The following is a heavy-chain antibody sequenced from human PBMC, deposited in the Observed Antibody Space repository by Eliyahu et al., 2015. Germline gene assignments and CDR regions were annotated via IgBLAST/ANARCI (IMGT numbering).Heavy chain of an antibody. J-gene: IGHJ4*02. Sequence: QVQLVQSGAEVKKPGASVXVSCKAXGYTFTRYYMHWVRQAPGQGLEWMGIINPSGGSTTYAQKFQGRVTMTRDTSTSTVYMELSSLRSEDTAVYYCARVLAAADTRDYWGQGTLVTVSS. CDR3: ARVLAAADTRDY. CDR2: INPSGGST. V-gene: IGHV1-46*01. CDR1: GYTFTRYY. D-gene: IGHD6-13*01.